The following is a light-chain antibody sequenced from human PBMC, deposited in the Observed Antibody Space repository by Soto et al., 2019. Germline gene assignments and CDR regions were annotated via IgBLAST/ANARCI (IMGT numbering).Light chain of an antibody. CDR2: EVS. Sequence: QSALTQPASVSGSPGQSITISCTGTSRDVGGYNYVSWYHQHPGKAPKLMIYEVSDRPSGISNRFSGSKSGNTASLTISGLQADDEAYYYCSSYTTSSTMIFGGGTKLTVL. V-gene: IGLV2-14*01. J-gene: IGLJ2*01. CDR1: SRDVGGYNY. CDR3: SSYTTSSTMI.